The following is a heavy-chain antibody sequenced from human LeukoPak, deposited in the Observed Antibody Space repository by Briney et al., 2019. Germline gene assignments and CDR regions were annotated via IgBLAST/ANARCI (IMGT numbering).Heavy chain of an antibody. CDR1: GGSISGYY. V-gene: IGHV4-59*08. CDR3: VRLSVVSPHRYFDL. J-gene: IGHJ2*01. D-gene: IGHD4-23*01. Sequence: SETLSLTCTVSGGSISGYYWSWIRQPPGEGLEWIAYIFYTGSTNYNPFLKSRVTISLDTPKSQFSLKLTSVTAADTALYYCVRLSVVSPHRYFDLWGRGTLVTVSS. CDR2: IFYTGST.